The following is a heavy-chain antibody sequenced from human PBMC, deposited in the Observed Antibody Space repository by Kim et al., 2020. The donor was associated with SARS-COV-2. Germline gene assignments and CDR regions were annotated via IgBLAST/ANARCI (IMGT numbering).Heavy chain of an antibody. CDR1: GFTFSSYS. Sequence: GGSLRLSCAASGFTFSSYSMNWVRQAPGKGLEWVSYISSSSSTIYYADSVKGRFTISRDNAKNSLYLQMNSLRDEDTAVYYCARAVPSSSSWLGWFDPWGQGTLVTVSS. J-gene: IGHJ5*02. CDR3: ARAVPSSSSWLGWFDP. D-gene: IGHD6-13*01. CDR2: ISSSSSTI. V-gene: IGHV3-48*02.